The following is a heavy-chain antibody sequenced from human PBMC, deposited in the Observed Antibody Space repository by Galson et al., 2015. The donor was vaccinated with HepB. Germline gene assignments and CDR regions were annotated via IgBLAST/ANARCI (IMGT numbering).Heavy chain of an antibody. V-gene: IGHV3-23*01. J-gene: IGHJ6*02. Sequence: SLRLSCATSGFSFSRYAMSWVRQAPGKGLEWVSAITGSGGSTYYADSVKGRFTISRDNSKNTLHLRVNRLRAEDTAVYYCAKAVALYFYYGLDVWGQGTTVTVSS. CDR3: AKAVALYFYYGLDV. CDR2: ITGSGGST. CDR1: GFSFSRYA.